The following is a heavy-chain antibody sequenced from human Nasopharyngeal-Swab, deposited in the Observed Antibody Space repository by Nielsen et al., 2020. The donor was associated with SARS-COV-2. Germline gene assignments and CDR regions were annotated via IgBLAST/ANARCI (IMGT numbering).Heavy chain of an antibody. Sequence: SVKVSCKASGGTFSSYAISWVRQAPGQGLEWMGGIIPILGIANYAQKFQGRVTITADKSTSTAYVELSSLRSEDTAVYYCARGDGRYYFDYWGQGTLVTVSS. J-gene: IGHJ4*02. CDR1: GGTFSSYA. CDR2: IIPILGIA. D-gene: IGHD5-24*01. V-gene: IGHV1-69*10. CDR3: ARGDGRYYFDY.